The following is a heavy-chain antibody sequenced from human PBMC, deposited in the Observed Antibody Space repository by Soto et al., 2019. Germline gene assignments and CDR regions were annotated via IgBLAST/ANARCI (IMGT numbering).Heavy chain of an antibody. J-gene: IGHJ4*02. V-gene: IGHV1-69*02. CDR2: IIPILGIA. D-gene: IGHD5-12*01. CDR3: ARAGGRIVATIPFDY. CDR1: GGTFSSYT. Sequence: QVQLVQSGAEVKKPGSSVKVSCKASGGTFSSYTISWVRQAPGQGLEWMGRIIPILGIANYAQKFQGRVTITADKSTSTAYMELSSLRSDDTAVYYCARAGGRIVATIPFDYWGQGTLVTVSS.